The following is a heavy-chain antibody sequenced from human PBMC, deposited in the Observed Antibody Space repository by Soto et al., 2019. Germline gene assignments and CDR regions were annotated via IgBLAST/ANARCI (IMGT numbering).Heavy chain of an antibody. CDR2: ISGDGGTT. CDR3: AREYYGLLTGYYTDY. Sequence: DVQLVESGGDLVQRGGSLRLSCAASGFPFSSYWMHWVRHTPGKGLDWVARISGDGGTTYYADSVTGRFTVSRDNSKNTLSLKIRGLRAEDTAVYYCAREYYGLLTGYYTDYWGQGTLVSVSS. D-gene: IGHD3-9*01. CDR1: GFPFSSYW. V-gene: IGHV3-74*01. J-gene: IGHJ4*02.